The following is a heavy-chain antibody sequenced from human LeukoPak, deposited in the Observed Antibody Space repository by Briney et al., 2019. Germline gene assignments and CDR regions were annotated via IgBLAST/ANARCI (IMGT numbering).Heavy chain of an antibody. J-gene: IGHJ4*02. CDR1: GYTFTSYG. Sequence: GASVKVSCKASGYTFTSYGISWVRQAPGQGLEGMGWISAYNGNTNYAQKLQGRVTMTTDTSTSTAYMEMRSLRSDDTAVYYCARGPAYYYDSSGYYYWGQGTLVTVSS. V-gene: IGHV1-18*01. CDR2: ISAYNGNT. D-gene: IGHD3-22*01. CDR3: ARGPAYYYDSSGYYY.